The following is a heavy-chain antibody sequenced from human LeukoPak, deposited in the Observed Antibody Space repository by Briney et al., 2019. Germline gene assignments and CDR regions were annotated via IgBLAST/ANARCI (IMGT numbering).Heavy chain of an antibody. J-gene: IGHJ5*02. CDR1: GYTFTDYY. CDR2: VNPKSGGS. Sequence: GASVKVSCKASGYTFTDYYMHWVRQAPGQGLEWMGWVNPKSGGSDSAQKFQGRVTMTRDTSISTAYMESSNLRSDDTAVYYCARDRGVRGVRTELIDPWGQGSLVIVSS. CDR3: ARDRGVRGVRTELIDP. D-gene: IGHD3-10*01. V-gene: IGHV1-2*02.